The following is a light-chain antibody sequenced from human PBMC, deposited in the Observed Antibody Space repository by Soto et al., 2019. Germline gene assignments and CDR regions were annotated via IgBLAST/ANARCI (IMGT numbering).Light chain of an antibody. CDR1: QSLVYSDGNIY. CDR2: QVS. CDR3: LQGTHWPFT. V-gene: IGKV2-30*01. J-gene: IGKJ3*01. Sequence: DVVMTQSPLSLPVTLGQPASISCRSSQSLVYSDGNIYLHWFLQRPGQSPRRIIYQVSNRDSGVPDRISGSGSGTDFTLKISRVEAEDVGVYYCLQGTHWPFTFGPGTKVDI.